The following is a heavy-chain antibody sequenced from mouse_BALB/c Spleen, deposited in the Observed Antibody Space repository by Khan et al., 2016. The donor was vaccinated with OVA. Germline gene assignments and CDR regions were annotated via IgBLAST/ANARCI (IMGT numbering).Heavy chain of an antibody. J-gene: IGHJ2*01. D-gene: IGHD1-1*01. Sequence: EVELVESGPGLVKPSQSLSLTCTVTGYSITSGYAWNWIRQFPGNKLEWMGYISYSGGTSSNPSLKSRISITRDTSKNQFFLQLNSVTTEYTATYYCARGNYYGYYFDYWGQGTPLTVSS. CDR2: ISYSGGT. V-gene: IGHV3-2*02. CDR3: ARGNYYGYYFDY. CDR1: GYSITSGYA.